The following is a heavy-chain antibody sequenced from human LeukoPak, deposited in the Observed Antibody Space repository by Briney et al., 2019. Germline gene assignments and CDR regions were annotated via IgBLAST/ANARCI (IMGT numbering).Heavy chain of an antibody. CDR1: GFTFSSYS. D-gene: IGHD4-17*01. Sequence: GGSLRLSCAASGFTFSSYSMNWVRQAPGKGLEWVSSISSSSSYIYYADSVKGRFTISRDNAKNSLYLQMNSLRAEDTAVYYCAXDXLMXTVTTGWFDPWGQGTLVTVSS. J-gene: IGHJ5*02. V-gene: IGHV3-21*01. CDR2: ISSSSSYI. CDR3: AXDXLMXTVTTGWFDP.